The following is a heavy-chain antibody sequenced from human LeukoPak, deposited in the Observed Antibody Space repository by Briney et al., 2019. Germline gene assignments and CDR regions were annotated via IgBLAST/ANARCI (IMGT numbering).Heavy chain of an antibody. CDR1: GFTFSNYE. CDR3: ARELVEPAAMEFDP. Sequence: GGSLRLSCAASGFTFSNYEMNWVRQAPGKGLEWVSYISKRGRIIYYADSVKGRFIISRDDAKNSVYLQMNSLRAEDTAHYYCARELVEPAAMEFDPWGQGTLVTVSS. J-gene: IGHJ5*02. V-gene: IGHV3-48*03. D-gene: IGHD2-2*01. CDR2: ISKRGRII.